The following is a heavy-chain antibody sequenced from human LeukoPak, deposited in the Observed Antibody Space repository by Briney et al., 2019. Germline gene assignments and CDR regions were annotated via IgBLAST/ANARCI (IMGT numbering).Heavy chain of an antibody. CDR1: GGSISSSSYY. V-gene: IGHV4-39*01. Sequence: TTSETLSLTCTVSGGSISSSSYYLGWIRQPPGKGLEWIGSIYYSGSTYYNPSLKSRVTISVDTSKNQFSLKLSSVTAADTAVYYCARYYSYSSSSDLWGQGTTVTVSS. J-gene: IGHJ6*02. D-gene: IGHD6-13*01. CDR2: IYYSGST. CDR3: ARYYSYSSSSDL.